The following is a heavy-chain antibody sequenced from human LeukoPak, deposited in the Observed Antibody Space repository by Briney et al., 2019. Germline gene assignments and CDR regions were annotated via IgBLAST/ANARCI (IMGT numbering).Heavy chain of an antibody. CDR2: INHSGST. V-gene: IGHV4-34*01. CDR1: GFTLSSYN. Sequence: PGGSLRLSCAASGFTLSSYNMKWVRQAPGKGLEWIGEINHSGSTNYNPSLKSRVTISVDTSKNQFSLKLSSVTAADTAVYYCARHRRITIFGPGVGPPPLDYWGQGTLVTVSS. J-gene: IGHJ4*02. D-gene: IGHD3-3*01. CDR3: ARHRRITIFGPGVGPPPLDY.